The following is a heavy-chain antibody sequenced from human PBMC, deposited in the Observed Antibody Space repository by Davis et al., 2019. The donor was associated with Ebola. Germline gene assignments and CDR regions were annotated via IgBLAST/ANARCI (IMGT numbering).Heavy chain of an antibody. CDR2: IIPIFGTA. D-gene: IGHD2-15*01. CDR3: ARDDGLLRPFDY. V-gene: IGHV1-69*13. J-gene: IGHJ4*02. Sequence: SVTVSCKASVGTFSSYAISWVRQAPGQGLEWMGGIIPIFGTANYAQKFQGRVTITADESTSTAYMELRSLRSDDTAVYYCARDDGLLRPFDYWGQGTLVTVSS. CDR1: VGTFSSYA.